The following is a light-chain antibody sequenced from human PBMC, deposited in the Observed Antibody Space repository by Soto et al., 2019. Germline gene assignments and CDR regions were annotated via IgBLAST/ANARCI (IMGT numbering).Light chain of an antibody. CDR3: SSYSRSSFYV. V-gene: IGLV2-14*01. CDR1: SSDVGGYKY. J-gene: IGLJ1*01. Sequence: QSVLTQPASVSGSPGQSITISCTGTSSDVGGYKYVSWYQQHPGKAPKLMIYEVSNRPSGVSNRFSGSKSGNTASLTISGLQAEDEADYYCSSYSRSSFYVFGTGTKLTVL. CDR2: EVS.